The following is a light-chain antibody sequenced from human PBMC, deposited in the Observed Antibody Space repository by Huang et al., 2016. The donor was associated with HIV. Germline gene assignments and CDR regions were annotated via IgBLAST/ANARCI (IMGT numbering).Light chain of an antibody. CDR2: GAS. V-gene: IGKV1-39*01. Sequence: DIQMTQSPSSLSASVGDRVIITCLASQSVTKYLNWYQHMPGKAPKLLIYGASTLQGGVSSRFSGSGSGTEFTLSISSLQPEDAATYYCQQSYRLPRTFGQGTSLET. J-gene: IGKJ2*02. CDR1: QSVTKY. CDR3: QQSYRLPRT.